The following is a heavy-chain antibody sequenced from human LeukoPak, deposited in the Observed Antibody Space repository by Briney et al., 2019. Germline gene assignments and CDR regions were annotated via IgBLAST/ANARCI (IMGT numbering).Heavy chain of an antibody. CDR2: FGSAGDT. CDR1: GFPFAAYD. J-gene: IGHJ2*01. Sequence: GGSLRLSCATSGFPFAAYDMHWVRQAPGKGLEWVSAFGSAGDTYYPAAVKGRFTISRYYAKNSLYHQMNNLRVGDTAVYFCVRGALPGDNWYFDLWGRGTLVSVSS. CDR3: VRGALPGDNWYFDL. V-gene: IGHV3-13*01.